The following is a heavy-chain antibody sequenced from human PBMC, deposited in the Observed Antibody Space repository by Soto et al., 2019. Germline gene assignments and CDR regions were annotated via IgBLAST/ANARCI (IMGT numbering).Heavy chain of an antibody. V-gene: IGHV2-5*02. CDR1: GFSLSTSGVG. J-gene: IGHJ6*02. CDR3: IQSRCGGDCLQSYASHYYYGMDV. CDR2: IYWDDDK. Sequence: SGPTLVNPTQTLTLTCTFSGFSLSTSGVGVGWIRQPPGKALEWLGIIYWDDDKRYRPSLKSRLTISKDTSKNQVVLTMTNMDPVDTATYYCIQSRCGGDCLQSYASHYYYGMDVWGQGTTVTVSS. D-gene: IGHD2-21*02.